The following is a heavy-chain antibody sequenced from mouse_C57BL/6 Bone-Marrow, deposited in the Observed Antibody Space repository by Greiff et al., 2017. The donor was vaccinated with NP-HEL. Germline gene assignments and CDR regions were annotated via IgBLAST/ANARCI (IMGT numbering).Heavy chain of an antibody. CDR1: GFNFKDDY. Sequence: EVKLQESGAELVRPGASVKLSCTASGFNFKDDYMHWVKQRPEQGLEWIGWIDPENGDTEYASKFKGKATLTVDTSSNTAYLQLSSLTSEDTAVYYCTTYYRPWFAYWGQGTLVTVSA. D-gene: IGHD2-14*01. CDR3: TTYYRPWFAY. V-gene: IGHV14-4*01. CDR2: IDPENGDT. J-gene: IGHJ3*01.